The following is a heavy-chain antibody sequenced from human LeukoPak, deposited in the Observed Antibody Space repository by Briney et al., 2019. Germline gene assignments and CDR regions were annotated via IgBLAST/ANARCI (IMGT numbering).Heavy chain of an antibody. D-gene: IGHD3-22*01. CDR1: GASLSSSDYY. Sequence: SETLSLTCTVSGASLSSSDYYWGWIRQPPGKGLEWIGSIFYSGSTYCNPSLKSRVTISLDTSKNQFSLKLTSLTAADTAVCYCARDQDESSGFSDHWGQGTLVTVSS. V-gene: IGHV4-39*07. CDR3: ARDQDESSGFSDH. J-gene: IGHJ5*02. CDR2: IFYSGST.